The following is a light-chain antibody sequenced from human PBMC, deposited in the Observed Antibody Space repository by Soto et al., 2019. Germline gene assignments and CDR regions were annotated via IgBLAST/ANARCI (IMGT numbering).Light chain of an antibody. CDR2: GNS. V-gene: IGLV1-40*01. CDR1: SSNIGAGYD. CDR3: QSYDNSLSGNV. J-gene: IGLJ7*01. Sequence: QSVLTQPPSVSGAPGQRVTISCTGTSSNIGAGYDVHWYQQLPGTGPKLLIYGNSNRPSGVPDRFSGSKSGTSASLAITGLQAEDEADYYCQSYDNSLSGNVFGAGTQLTVL.